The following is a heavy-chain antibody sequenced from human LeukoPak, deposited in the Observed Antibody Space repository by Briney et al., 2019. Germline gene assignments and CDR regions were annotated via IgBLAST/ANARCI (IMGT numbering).Heavy chain of an antibody. CDR1: GFTFSRYC. CDR3: ARAPSEVGGYYPEYFRH. Sequence: PGGSLRLSCEASGFTFSRYCMHWVRQAPGKGLVWVSRIKSDGKTNYADSVKGRFTISRDNAKNTVSLQMDSLRAEETGGYYCARAPSEVGGYYPEYFRHWGQGTLVTVSS. J-gene: IGHJ1*01. CDR2: IKSDGKT. D-gene: IGHD3-22*01. V-gene: IGHV3-74*01.